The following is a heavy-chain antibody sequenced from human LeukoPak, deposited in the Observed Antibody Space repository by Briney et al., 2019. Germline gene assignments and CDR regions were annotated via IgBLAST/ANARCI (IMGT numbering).Heavy chain of an antibody. J-gene: IGHJ4*02. CDR2: ISHSANT. CDR1: GASISRPYW. V-gene: IGHV4-4*02. D-gene: IGHD1-14*01. CDR3: ASPTTGY. Sequence: PSGTLSLTCAVSGASISRPYWWSWVRQPPGKGLEWIAEISHSANTHYNPSLKSRVTISVDTSKNQFSLKLSSVTAADTAVYYCASPTTGYWGQGTLVTVSS.